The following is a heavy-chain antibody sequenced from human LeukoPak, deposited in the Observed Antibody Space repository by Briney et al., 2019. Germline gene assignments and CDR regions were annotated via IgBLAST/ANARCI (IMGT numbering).Heavy chain of an antibody. D-gene: IGHD3-22*01. V-gene: IGHV4-34*01. CDR2: INHSGST. CDR3: ARGGDSSGYYYYYYGMDV. Sequence: PSETLSLTCAVYGGSFSGYYWSWIRQPPGKGLEWIGEINHSGSTNYNPSLKSRVTISVNTSKNQFSLKLSPVTAADTAVYYCARGGDSSGYYYYYYGMDVWGQGTTVTVSS. J-gene: IGHJ6*02. CDR1: GGSFSGYY.